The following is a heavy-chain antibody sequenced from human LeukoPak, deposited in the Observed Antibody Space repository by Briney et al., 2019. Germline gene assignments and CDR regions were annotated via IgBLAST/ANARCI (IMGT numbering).Heavy chain of an antibody. Sequence: GGSLRLSCAASGFTFSSYAMSGVRQAPGKGLEWVSAISGSGGSTYYADSVKGRFTISRDNSKNTLYLQMNSLRAEDTAVYYCAKDRRSRDRGYYFDYWGQGTLVTVSS. V-gene: IGHV3-23*01. CDR2: ISGSGGST. J-gene: IGHJ4*02. CDR3: AKDRRSRDRGYYFDY. CDR1: GFTFSSYA. D-gene: IGHD6-13*01.